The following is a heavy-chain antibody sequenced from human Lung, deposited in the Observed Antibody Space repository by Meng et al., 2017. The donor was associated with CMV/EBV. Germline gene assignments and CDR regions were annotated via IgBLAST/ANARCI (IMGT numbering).Heavy chain of an antibody. CDR1: GFTFSSSA. J-gene: IGHJ4*02. CDR2: ITASGGST. D-gene: IGHD6-13*01. CDR3: AKAFSSSWYREYDDY. V-gene: IGHV3-23*01. Sequence: GGSLRLXCAASGFTFSSSAMSWVRQAPGKGLEWVSAITASGGSTYHADSVRGRFTISRDNSKNTLYLQLNSLRVEDTAVYYCAKAFSSSWYREYDDYWGQGTLVTVSS.